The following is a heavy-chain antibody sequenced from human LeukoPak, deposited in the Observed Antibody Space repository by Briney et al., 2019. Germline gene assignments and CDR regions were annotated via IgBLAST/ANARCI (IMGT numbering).Heavy chain of an antibody. V-gene: IGHV3-53*01. CDR3: ARSCTSCYSGKAFDI. J-gene: IGHJ3*02. CDR1: GFIVGDNY. Sequence: PGGSLRLSCAASGFIVGDNYMTWVRQAPGKGLEWVSLMYHHGVTHSADSVKGRFTISRDNFKNTLYLEMNSLRVEDAALYYCARSCTSCYSGKAFDIWGQGTMVTVSS. CDR2: MYHHGVT. D-gene: IGHD2-2*01.